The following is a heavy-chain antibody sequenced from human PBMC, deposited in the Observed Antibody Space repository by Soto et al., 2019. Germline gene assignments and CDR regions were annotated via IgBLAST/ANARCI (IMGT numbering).Heavy chain of an antibody. CDR1: GDSVSSNSAA. CDR2: TYYRSKWYN. V-gene: IGHV6-1*01. Sequence: KQSQTLSLTCAISGDSVSSNSAAWNWIRQSPSRGLEWLGRTYYRSKWYNDYAVSVKSRITINPDTSKNQFSLQLNSVTPEDTAVYYGAREGGLVVVVAGIDYWGQGTLVTVSS. CDR3: AREGGLVVVVAGIDY. J-gene: IGHJ4*02. D-gene: IGHD2-15*01.